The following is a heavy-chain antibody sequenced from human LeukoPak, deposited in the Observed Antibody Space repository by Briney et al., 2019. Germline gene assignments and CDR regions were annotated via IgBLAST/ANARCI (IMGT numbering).Heavy chain of an antibody. CDR1: GFTVGNNY. D-gene: IGHD2-8*01. V-gene: IGHV3-66*01. J-gene: IGHJ4*02. CDR2: ISSHGET. CDR3: ARDPPAVSINTYA. Sequence: GGSLRLSCAASGFTVGNNYRNWVRQAPGKGLEWVSLISSHGETSYADSVKGRFTISRDNSKNTLYLQMNGLRVEDTAVYYCARDPPAVSINTYAWGQGTLVTVSS.